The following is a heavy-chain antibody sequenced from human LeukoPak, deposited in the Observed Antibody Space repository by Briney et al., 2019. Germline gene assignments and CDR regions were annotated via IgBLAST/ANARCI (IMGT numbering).Heavy chain of an antibody. J-gene: IGHJ4*02. D-gene: IGHD2-8*01. CDR2: IKHDGSEK. Sequence: GGSLRLSCAASGFTFSSNWMSWVRQAPGKGLEWVANIKHDGSEKYYVDSVKGRFTVSRDNAKNSLFLQMNSLRDEDTAVYYCARERSCTDGLCYSYFDHWGQGTLVTVSS. CDR1: GFTFSSNW. V-gene: IGHV3-7*01. CDR3: ARERSCTDGLCYSYFDH.